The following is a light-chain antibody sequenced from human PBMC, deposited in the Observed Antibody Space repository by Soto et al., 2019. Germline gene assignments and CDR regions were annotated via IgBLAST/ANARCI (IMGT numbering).Light chain of an antibody. CDR3: HQRQSWPRT. Sequence: EIVLTQSKATLSSFTGDRVTLSCRASQYINTRLAWYQHRPGQAPRLLIYQTSIRAAGIPARFSASGSGTDFTLTICDVQPEDFALYYCHQRQSWPRTFGQGTKVDIK. CDR2: QTS. CDR1: QYINTR. V-gene: IGKV3-11*01. J-gene: IGKJ1*01.